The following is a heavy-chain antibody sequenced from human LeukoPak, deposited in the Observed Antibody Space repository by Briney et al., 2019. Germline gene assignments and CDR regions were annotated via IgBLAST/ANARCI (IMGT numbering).Heavy chain of an antibody. V-gene: IGHV1-2*02. Sequence: ASVKVSCKASGYTFTGHNVHWVRQAFGQGLEWMGRINPQSGGTNYAQKFQDRVTMTRDTSITTAYMELSSLGPDDTAVYYCAGGMLRGVWAFDIWGQGTMVSVSS. D-gene: IGHD3-10*01. CDR3: AGGMLRGVWAFDI. CDR1: GYTFTGHN. J-gene: IGHJ3*02. CDR2: INPQSGGT.